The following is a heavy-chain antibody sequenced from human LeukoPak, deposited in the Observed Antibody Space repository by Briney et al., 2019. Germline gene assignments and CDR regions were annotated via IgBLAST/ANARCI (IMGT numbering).Heavy chain of an antibody. Sequence: GGALRLSCTASGFTLSSYAMSWVRQAPGKGREWVSAISGSGGRTYYADSVKGRFTISRDNSKNTLYLQMNSLRAEDTAVYYSAKELAVAGTLYSFDYWGQGTLVTVSS. V-gene: IGHV3-23*01. D-gene: IGHD6-19*01. CDR2: ISGSGGRT. J-gene: IGHJ4*02. CDR1: GFTLSSYA. CDR3: AKELAVAGTLYSFDY.